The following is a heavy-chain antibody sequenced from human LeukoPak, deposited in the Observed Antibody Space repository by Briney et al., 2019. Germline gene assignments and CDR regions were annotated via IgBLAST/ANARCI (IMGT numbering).Heavy chain of an antibody. CDR1: GFTFSSYW. CDR2: INSDGSST. CDR3: ARDRGSSGWPYYYYYGMDV. D-gene: IGHD6-19*01. J-gene: IGHJ6*02. Sequence: GGSLRLSCAASGFTFSSYWMHWVRQAPGKGLVWVSRINSDGSSTSYADSVKGRFTISRDNAKNMLYLQMNSLRAEDTAVYYCARDRGSSGWPYYYYYGMDVWGQGTTVTVSS. V-gene: IGHV3-74*01.